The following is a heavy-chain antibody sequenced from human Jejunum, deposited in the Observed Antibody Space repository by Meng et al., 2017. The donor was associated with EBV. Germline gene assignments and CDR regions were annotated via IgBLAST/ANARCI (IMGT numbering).Heavy chain of an antibody. CDR3: ATSMSGYSYGYS. V-gene: IGHV4-4*02. D-gene: IGHD5-12*01. Sequence: QVQVQESGPGPVEPSVTLALTCAVSCASISSSHWWSWVRQAPGEGLEWIGEIYYTGRTNYNPSLKSRVSMSIDKSKNQFSLNLNSVTVADTAVYYCATSMSGYSYGYSWGQGTLVTVSS. CDR2: IYYTGRT. J-gene: IGHJ5*02. CDR1: CASISSSHW.